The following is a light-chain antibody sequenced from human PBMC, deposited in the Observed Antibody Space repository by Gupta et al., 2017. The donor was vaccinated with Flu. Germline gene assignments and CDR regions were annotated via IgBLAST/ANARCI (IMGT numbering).Light chain of an antibody. CDR2: KAS. Sequence: DIKVTQSPSTLSASVGDRVTITCRASQSISSWLAWYQQKPGKAPKLLIYKASSLESGVPSRFSGSGSGTEFTLTISSLQPDDFATYYCQQENSYPYTFGQGTKLEIK. CDR3: QQENSYPYT. V-gene: IGKV1-5*03. CDR1: QSISSW. J-gene: IGKJ2*01.